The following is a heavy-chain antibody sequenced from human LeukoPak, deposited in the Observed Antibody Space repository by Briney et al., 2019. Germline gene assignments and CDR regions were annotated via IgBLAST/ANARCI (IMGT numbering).Heavy chain of an antibody. Sequence: GGSLRLSCATSGFPFIDFSMSWVRQAPGKGLEWISTTNSGGAGTYYAESVKGRFTISRDNSKSTLYMQMSSLRAENTAAYYCSKQSYARSLGEGGGGTLVRVFS. CDR3: SKQSYARSLGE. J-gene: IGHJ4*02. V-gene: IGHV3-23*01. D-gene: IGHD2-8*01. CDR2: TNSGGAGT. CDR1: GFPFIDFS.